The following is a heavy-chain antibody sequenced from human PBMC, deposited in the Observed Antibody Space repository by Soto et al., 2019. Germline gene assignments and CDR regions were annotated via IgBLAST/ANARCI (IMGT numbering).Heavy chain of an antibody. Sequence: ASVKVSCKTSGYTFTNYGINWVRQAPGQGLEWMGWISPYNDNTNYAQHLKGRVTMTTDTSTSSVYMDLRSLRSDDTAIYYCARVLEYSRSISTFDVWGQGTMVTVSS. CDR2: ISPYNDNT. D-gene: IGHD6-6*01. J-gene: IGHJ3*01. CDR3: ARVLEYSRSISTFDV. CDR1: GYTFTNYG. V-gene: IGHV1-18*01.